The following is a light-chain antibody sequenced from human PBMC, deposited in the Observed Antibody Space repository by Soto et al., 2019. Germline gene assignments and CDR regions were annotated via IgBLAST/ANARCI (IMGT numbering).Light chain of an antibody. J-gene: IGKJ5*01. V-gene: IGKV3-15*01. CDR3: QQYGSSPYP. Sequence: EIEMTQSPATLSLAPGERVTLSCRASESVSTNLAWYQQKAGQAPRLLIYGASTRATGIPARFSGSGSGTEFTLTISSLQSEDFAVYYCQQYGSSPYPFGQGTLPEI. CDR1: ESVSTN. CDR2: GAS.